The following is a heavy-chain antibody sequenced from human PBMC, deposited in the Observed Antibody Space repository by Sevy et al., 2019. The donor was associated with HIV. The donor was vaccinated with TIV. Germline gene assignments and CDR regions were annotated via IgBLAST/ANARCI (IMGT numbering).Heavy chain of an antibody. D-gene: IGHD7-27*01. V-gene: IGHV3-74*01. CDR2: INSDGSST. CDR1: GFTFSSYW. CDR3: ASTWGSGGY. J-gene: IGHJ4*02. Sequence: GGSLRLSCAASGFTFSSYWMHWVRQAPGKGLVWVSRINSDGSSTSYADSVKGRFTISRDNAKNTLNLQMNSLGAEDTAVYYCASTWGSGGYWGQGTLVTVSS.